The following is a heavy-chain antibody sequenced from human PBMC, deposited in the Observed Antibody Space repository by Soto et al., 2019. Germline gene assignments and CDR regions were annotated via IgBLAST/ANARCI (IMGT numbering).Heavy chain of an antibody. J-gene: IGHJ4*02. D-gene: IGHD2-2*03. CDR1: GFNFHTYT. V-gene: IGHV3-48*02. Sequence: DVQLVESGGGLVKPGGSLRLSCAASGFNFHTYTMTWVRQAPGKGLDWVSNISGTSETIFYADSVKGRFTISRDNAKNSLYLQLNSLRDEETAVYYCATGYCRSDNCHFTHWGQGTLVTVSS. CDR3: ATGYCRSDNCHFTH. CDR2: ISGTSETI.